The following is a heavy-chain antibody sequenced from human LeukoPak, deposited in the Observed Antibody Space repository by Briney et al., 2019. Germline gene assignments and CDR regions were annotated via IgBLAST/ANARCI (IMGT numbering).Heavy chain of an antibody. J-gene: IGHJ5*02. D-gene: IGHD6-13*01. Sequence: SETLSLTCTVSGVSISSGGYYWSWIRQPPGKGLEWIGEINHSGSTNYNPSLKSRVTISVDTSKNQFSLKLSSVTAADTAVYYCARGRGYSRTNWFDPWGQGTLVTVSS. CDR2: INHSGST. CDR3: ARGRGYSRTNWFDP. V-gene: IGHV4-39*07. CDR1: GVSISSGGYY.